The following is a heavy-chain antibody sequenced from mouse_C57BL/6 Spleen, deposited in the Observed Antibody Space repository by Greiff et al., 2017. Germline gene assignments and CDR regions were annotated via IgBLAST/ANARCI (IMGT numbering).Heavy chain of an antibody. Sequence: DVMLVESGEGLVKPGGSLKLSCAASGFTFSSYAMYWVRQAPEKRLEWVAYISSGGDYIYYADTVKGRFPISSANARNTLYLQMSSLKSEDTAMYYCTRVGIYDYDGAWYFDVWGTGTTVTVSS. CDR3: TRVGIYDYDGAWYFDV. CDR2: ISSGGDYI. V-gene: IGHV5-9-1*02. J-gene: IGHJ1*03. D-gene: IGHD2-4*01. CDR1: GFTFSSYA.